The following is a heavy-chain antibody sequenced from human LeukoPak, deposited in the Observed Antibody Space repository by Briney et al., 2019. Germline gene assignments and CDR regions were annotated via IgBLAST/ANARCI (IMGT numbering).Heavy chain of an antibody. CDR2: IYYSGST. D-gene: IGHD3-16*01. CDR3: ARETSQKGAHYMDV. J-gene: IGHJ6*03. V-gene: IGHV4-59*01. CDR1: GVSISSYY. Sequence: SETLSLTCTVSGVSISSYYWSWIRQPPGKGLEWIGYIYYSGSTNYNPSLKSRVTISVDTSKNQFSLKLSSVAAVDTAVYYCARETSQKGAHYMDVWGKGTTVTISS.